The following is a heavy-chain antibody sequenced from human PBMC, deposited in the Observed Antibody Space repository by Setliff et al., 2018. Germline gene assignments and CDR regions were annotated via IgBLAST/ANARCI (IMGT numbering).Heavy chain of an antibody. CDR3: ARAYYYCSGSYYNGYDAFDI. Sequence: ASVKVSCKASGYTFTSYGISWVRQAPGQGLEWMGWISAYNGNTNYAQKLQGRVTMTTDTSTSTAYMELRSLRSDDTAVYYCARAYYYCSGSYYNGYDAFDIWGQGTMVTVSS. J-gene: IGHJ3*02. D-gene: IGHD3-10*01. CDR2: ISAYNGNT. CDR1: GYTFTSYG. V-gene: IGHV1-18*01.